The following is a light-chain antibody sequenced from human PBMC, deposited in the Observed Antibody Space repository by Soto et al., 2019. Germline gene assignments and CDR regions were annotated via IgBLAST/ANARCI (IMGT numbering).Light chain of an antibody. Sequence: QSALTQPASVSGSPGQSITISCPGTSSDVGAYKHVSWYQHHPGKAPKLIIYDVSHWSSGASHRFSGSKSGNTASLTISGLQAEDEAAYYHTSYTSRSRYIFGTGTKVTVL. J-gene: IGLJ1*01. CDR3: TSYTSRSRYI. CDR2: DVS. V-gene: IGLV2-14*03. CDR1: SSDVGAYKH.